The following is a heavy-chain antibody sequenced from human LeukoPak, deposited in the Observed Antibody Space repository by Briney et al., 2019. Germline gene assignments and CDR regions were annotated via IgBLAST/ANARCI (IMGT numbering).Heavy chain of an antibody. Sequence: PSETLSLTCTVSGGSISSYYWSWIRQPPGKGLEWIGYIYYSGSTNYNPSLKSRVTISVDTSKNQFSLQLNSVTPEDTAVYYCARDKWLVPSGHLHFDYWGQGTLVTVSS. J-gene: IGHJ4*02. CDR1: GGSISSYY. D-gene: IGHD6-19*01. V-gene: IGHV4-59*12. CDR2: IYYSGST. CDR3: ARDKWLVPSGHLHFDY.